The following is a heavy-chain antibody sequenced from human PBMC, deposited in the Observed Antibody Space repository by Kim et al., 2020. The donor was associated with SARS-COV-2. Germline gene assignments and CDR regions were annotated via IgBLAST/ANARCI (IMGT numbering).Heavy chain of an antibody. Sequence: SETLSLTCTVSGGSISSGGYYWSWIRQHPGKGLEWIGYIYYRGSTYYNPSLKSRVTISVDTSKNQFSLKLSSVTAADTAVYYCARAPRRIITIFGVVTHFDYWGQGTLVTVSS. J-gene: IGHJ4*02. CDR3: ARAPRRIITIFGVVTHFDY. CDR1: GGSISSGGYY. V-gene: IGHV4-31*03. CDR2: IYYRGST. D-gene: IGHD3-3*01.